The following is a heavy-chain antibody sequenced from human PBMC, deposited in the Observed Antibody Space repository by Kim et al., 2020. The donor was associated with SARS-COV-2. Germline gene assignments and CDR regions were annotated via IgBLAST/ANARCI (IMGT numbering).Heavy chain of an antibody. D-gene: IGHD5-18*01. Sequence: SVKVSCKAAGGTLSSYAISWVRQARGQGLEWLGGIIPLFGSTKYAQKFQGRVTITADERSSTVYMELSSLRFEDTAVYYCVRRRIQNFFDPLGQGTLVT. CDR3: VRRRIQNFFDP. V-gene: IGHV1-69*01. J-gene: IGHJ5*02. CDR2: IIPLFGST. CDR1: GGTLSSYA.